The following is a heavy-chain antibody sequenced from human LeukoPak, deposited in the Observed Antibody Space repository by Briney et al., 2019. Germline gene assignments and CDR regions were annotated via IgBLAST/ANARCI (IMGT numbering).Heavy chain of an antibody. CDR3: AREWTWYFDWFDY. CDR2: IKQDGSEK. CDR1: GFTFSSYW. Sequence: GGSLRLSCAASGFTFSSYWMSWVRQAPGKGLEWVANIKQDGSEKYYVDSVKGRFAISRDDAKNSLYLQMNSLRAEDTAVYYCAREWTWYFDWFDYWGQGTLVTVSS. J-gene: IGHJ4*02. V-gene: IGHV3-7*01. D-gene: IGHD3-9*01.